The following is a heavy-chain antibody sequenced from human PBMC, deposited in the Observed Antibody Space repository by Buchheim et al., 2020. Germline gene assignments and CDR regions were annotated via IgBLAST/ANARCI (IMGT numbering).Heavy chain of an antibody. CDR3: ARGLVWFGDPPGANWFDP. CDR2: INHSGST. Sequence: QVQLQQWGAGLLKPSETLSLTCAVYGGSFSGYYWSWIRQPPGKGLEWIGEINHSGSTNYNPSLKSRVTISVDTSKNQFSLKLSSVTAADTAVYYCARGLVWFGDPPGANWFDPWGQGTL. V-gene: IGHV4-34*01. D-gene: IGHD3-10*01. CDR1: GGSFSGYY. J-gene: IGHJ5*02.